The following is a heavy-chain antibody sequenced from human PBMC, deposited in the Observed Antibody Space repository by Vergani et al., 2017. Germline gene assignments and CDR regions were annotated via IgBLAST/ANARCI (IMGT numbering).Heavy chain of an antibody. Sequence: QVQLVQSGAEVKKPGSSVKVSCKASGGTFSSYTLSWVQQAPGQGLEWMGRILPILGRANYAQKLQGRVTMTTDTSTSTAYMELRSLRSDDTAVYFCSRIIVVVPAHHPRSPYYYYMDVWDKRTAITVS. CDR2: ILPILGRA. D-gene: IGHD2-2*01. CDR1: GGTFSSYT. J-gene: IGHJ6*03. V-gene: IGHV1-69*02. CDR3: SRIIVVVPAHHPRSPYYYYMDV.